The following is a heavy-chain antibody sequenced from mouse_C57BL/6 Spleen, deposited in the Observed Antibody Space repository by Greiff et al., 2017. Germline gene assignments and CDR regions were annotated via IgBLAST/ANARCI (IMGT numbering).Heavy chain of an antibody. CDR2: INPNNGGT. Sequence: EVKLQQSGPELVKPGASVKISCKASGYTFTDYYMNWVKQSHGKSLEWIGDINPNNGGTSYKQKFKGKTTLTVDKSSSTAYMELSSLTSEDSAVYYCARAYDGYYHYWGQGTTLTVSS. V-gene: IGHV1-26*01. CDR1: GYTFTDYY. D-gene: IGHD2-3*01. J-gene: IGHJ2*01. CDR3: ARAYDGYYHY.